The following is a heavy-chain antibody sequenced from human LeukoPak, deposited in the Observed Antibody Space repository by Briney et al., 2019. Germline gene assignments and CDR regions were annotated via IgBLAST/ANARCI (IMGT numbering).Heavy chain of an antibody. Sequence: SETLSLTCTVSGGSISSSSYYWGWIRQPPGKGLEWIGSIYYSGSAYYNPSLKSRVTISVDTSKNQFSLKLSSVTAADTAVYYCARVRQQLVPHWGQGTLVTVSS. V-gene: IGHV4-39*07. CDR3: ARVRQQLVPH. CDR1: GGSISSSSYY. J-gene: IGHJ4*02. D-gene: IGHD6-13*01. CDR2: IYYSGSA.